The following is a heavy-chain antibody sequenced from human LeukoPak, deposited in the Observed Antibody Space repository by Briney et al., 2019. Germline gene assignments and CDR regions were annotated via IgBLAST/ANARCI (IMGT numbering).Heavy chain of an antibody. CDR3: ARVPRGIVATFDY. CDR1: GYTFTSYG. CDR2: INPNSGGT. V-gene: IGHV1-2*02. Sequence: ASVKVSCKASGYTFTSYGISWVRQAPGQGLEWMGWINPNSGGTNYAQKFQGRVTMTRDTSISTAYMELSRLRSDDTAVYYCARVPRGIVATFDYWGQGTLVTVSS. J-gene: IGHJ4*02. D-gene: IGHD5-12*01.